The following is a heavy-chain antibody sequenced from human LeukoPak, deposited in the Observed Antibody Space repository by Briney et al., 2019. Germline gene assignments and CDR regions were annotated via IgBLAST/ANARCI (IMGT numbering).Heavy chain of an antibody. J-gene: IGHJ4*02. V-gene: IGHV4-39*07. CDR2: IYYSGST. CDR1: GDSISTSNSY. Sequence: SETLSLTCTVSGDSISTSNSYWGWIRQPPGKGLEWIGSIYYSGSTYYNPSLKSRVTISVDTSKNQFSLKLTSVTAADTAVYYCARFNSGSYQHYFDHWGQGTLVTVSS. D-gene: IGHD1-26*01. CDR3: ARFNSGSYQHYFDH.